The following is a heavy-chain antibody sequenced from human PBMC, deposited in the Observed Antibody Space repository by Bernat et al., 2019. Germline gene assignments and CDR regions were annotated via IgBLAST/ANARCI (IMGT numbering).Heavy chain of an antibody. Sequence: QVHLVQSGTEVKNPGSSVKVSCKASGYTFSNHAIHWVRQAPGQRLEWMGWINGVNGDTKYSQKFQDRVIMTRDTSASTVHMELSSLRGEDTAVYYCARAGARPPGNWLDSWGQGTLVTVSS. CDR2: INGVNGDT. CDR1: GYTFSNHA. J-gene: IGHJ5*01. CDR3: ARAGARPPGNWLDS. V-gene: IGHV1-3*01. D-gene: IGHD3-10*01.